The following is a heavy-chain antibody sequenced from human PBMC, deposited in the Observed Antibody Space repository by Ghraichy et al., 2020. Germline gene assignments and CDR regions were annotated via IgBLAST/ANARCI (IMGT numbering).Heavy chain of an antibody. D-gene: IGHD2-2*01. CDR1: GGPISSSSYY. J-gene: IGHJ6*03. CDR2: IDYSGSK. CDR3: ARHRFSRSYYMDV. Sequence: SETLSLTCIVSGGPISSSSYYWGWIRQPPEKGLEWIGSIDYSGSKYYGPSLKSRVTISVDTSKNQFTLRLSSVTAADTAVYYCARHRFSRSYYMDVWGKGTAVTVSS. V-gene: IGHV4-39*01.